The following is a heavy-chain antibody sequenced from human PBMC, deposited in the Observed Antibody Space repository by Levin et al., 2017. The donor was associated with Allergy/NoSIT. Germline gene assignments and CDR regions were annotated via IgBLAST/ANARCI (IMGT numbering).Heavy chain of an antibody. D-gene: IGHD2-21*02. Sequence: PSETLSLTCTVSGGSINNYYWGWIRQPQGKGLEWIGYIYFSGATRYNPSLNSRVTISVDTAKNQFSLSLTSVTAADTAVYYCAGYKYCGYACFSMFAFWGHGTLVTVSS. CDR3: AGYKYCGYACFSMFAF. J-gene: IGHJ4*01. V-gene: IGHV4-59*08. CDR2: IYFSGAT. CDR1: GGSINNYY.